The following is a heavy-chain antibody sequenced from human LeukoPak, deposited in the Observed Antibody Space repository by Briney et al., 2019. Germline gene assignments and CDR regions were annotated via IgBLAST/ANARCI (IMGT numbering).Heavy chain of an antibody. Sequence: SETLSLTCTVSGGSISSSSYYWGWILQPPGMGLEWIGSIYHSGSTYYNPSLKSRVTISVDTPKNQFSLKLSSVTAADTAVYYCARGLAAAGYYFDYWGQGTLVTVSS. CDR3: ARGLAAAGYYFDY. D-gene: IGHD6-13*01. CDR1: GGSISSSSYY. V-gene: IGHV4-39*07. J-gene: IGHJ4*02. CDR2: IYHSGST.